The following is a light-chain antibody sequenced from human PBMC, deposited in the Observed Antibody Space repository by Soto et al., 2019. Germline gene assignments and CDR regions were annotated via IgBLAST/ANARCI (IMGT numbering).Light chain of an antibody. CDR1: QSVSSSY. CDR3: QQYGTSPRT. Sequence: EIVLTQSPGTLSLSPGERATLSCRASQSVSSSYLAWYQQKPGQAPSLLIYGASSRATGIPDRFSGSGSGTDITLTISRLEPEDFAVYYCQQYGTSPRTFGQGTKVEIK. CDR2: GAS. V-gene: IGKV3-20*01. J-gene: IGKJ1*01.